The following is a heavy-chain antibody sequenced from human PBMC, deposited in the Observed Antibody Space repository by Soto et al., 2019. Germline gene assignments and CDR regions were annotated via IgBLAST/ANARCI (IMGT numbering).Heavy chain of an antibody. CDR1: GGSINNYY. V-gene: IGHV4-59*01. CDR3: ARRMRGASCIFDY. J-gene: IGHJ4*02. CDR2: IYYSGNT. Sequence: SETLSLTCTVSGGSINNYYWSWIRQPPGKGLEWIGYIYYSGNTYYNPSLKSRVAISVDTSNNQFSLKLSSVIAADTAVYYCARRMRGASCIFDYWGQGTLVT. D-gene: IGHD2-8*01.